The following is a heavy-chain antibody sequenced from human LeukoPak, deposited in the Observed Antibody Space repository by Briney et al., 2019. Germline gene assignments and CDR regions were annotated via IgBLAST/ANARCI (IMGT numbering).Heavy chain of an antibody. D-gene: IGHD6-6*01. V-gene: IGHV1-8*03. CDR3: ARARIAARSWFDP. CDR2: MNPNSGNT. J-gene: IGHJ5*02. CDR1: GYTFTSYD. Sequence: ASVKVSCKASGYTFTSYDINRVRQATGQGLEWMGWMNPNSGNTGYAQKFQGRVTITRNTSISTAYMELSSLRSEDTTVYYCARARIAARSWFDPWGQGTLVTVSS.